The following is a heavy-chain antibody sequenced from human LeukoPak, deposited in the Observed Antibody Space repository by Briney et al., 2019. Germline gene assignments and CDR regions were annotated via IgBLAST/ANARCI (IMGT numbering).Heavy chain of an antibody. CDR3: ARDRQHLYGLDV. Sequence: SETLSLTCTVSGGSVSSGSYYWSWIRQPPGKGLEWIGYIYYSGSTNYNPSLKSRVTISVDTSKNQFSLKLSSVTAADTAVYFCARDRQHLYGLDVWGQGATVTVSS. V-gene: IGHV4-61*01. D-gene: IGHD6-13*01. CDR2: IYYSGST. CDR1: GGSVSSGSYY. J-gene: IGHJ6*02.